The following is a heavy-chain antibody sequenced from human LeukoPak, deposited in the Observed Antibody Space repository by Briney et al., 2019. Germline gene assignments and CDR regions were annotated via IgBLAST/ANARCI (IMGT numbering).Heavy chain of an antibody. V-gene: IGHV3-7*01. CDR1: GFTFSSYW. CDR2: IKQDGSEK. D-gene: IGHD6-13*01. J-gene: IGHJ5*02. CDR3: AREISSWYRSEGRFDP. Sequence: PGGSLRLSCAASGFTFSSYWVTWVRQAPGKGLEWVANIKQDGSEKYYVDSVNGRFTISRDNAKNSLYLQMNSLRAEDTAVYYCAREISSWYRSEGRFDPWGQGTLVTVSS.